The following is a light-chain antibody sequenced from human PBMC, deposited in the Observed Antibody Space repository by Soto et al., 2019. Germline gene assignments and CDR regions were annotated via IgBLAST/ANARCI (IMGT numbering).Light chain of an antibody. Sequence: EIVMTQSPATLSVSPWERATLSCRASQSVSSNLAWYQQKPGQAPRLLIYGASTRATGIPARFSGSGSGTEFTLTISSLQSEDFAVYYCQQHNNWPPSITFGQGTRLEIK. J-gene: IGKJ5*01. V-gene: IGKV3-15*01. CDR2: GAS. CDR3: QQHNNWPPSIT. CDR1: QSVSSN.